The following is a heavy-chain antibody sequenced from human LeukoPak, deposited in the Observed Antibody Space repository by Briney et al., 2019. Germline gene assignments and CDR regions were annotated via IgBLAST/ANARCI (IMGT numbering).Heavy chain of an antibody. CDR3: AKDGHSNGWSRFYYFDY. Sequence: ARSLRLSCAASGFTFSSYGMHWVRQAPGKGLEWVAVISYDGSNKLYADSVKGRFTISRDNSKNTLFVQMNSLRAEDTAVYYCAKDGHSNGWSRFYYFDYWGQGTLVTVSS. D-gene: IGHD6-19*01. CDR2: ISYDGSNK. CDR1: GFTFSSYG. V-gene: IGHV3-30*18. J-gene: IGHJ4*02.